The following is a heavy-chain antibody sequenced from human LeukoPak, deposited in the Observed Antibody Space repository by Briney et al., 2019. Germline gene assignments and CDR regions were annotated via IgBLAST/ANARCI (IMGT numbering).Heavy chain of an antibody. D-gene: IGHD2-21*01. J-gene: IGHJ4*02. CDR3: AKDFRIGYSAHYDY. CDR1: GFTFRSHA. CDR2: IYENGGTT. V-gene: IGHV3-23*01. Sequence: GGSLRLSCVGSGFTFRSHAMSWVRQAPEKGLEFVSGIYENGGTTYYADSVKGRFSISRDNSKNTLYLQMDSLRGEDTAVYYCAKDFRIGYSAHYDYWGQGALVTVSS.